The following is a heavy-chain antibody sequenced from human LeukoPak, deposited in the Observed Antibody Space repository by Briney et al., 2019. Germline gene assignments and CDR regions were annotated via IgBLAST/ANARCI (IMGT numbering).Heavy chain of an antibody. V-gene: IGHV3-64*01. CDR3: AKGQYSSSRYYFDS. CDR2: ISSNGGST. CDR1: GFTFSTYA. D-gene: IGHD6-13*01. J-gene: IGHJ4*02. Sequence: GGSLRLSCTASGFTFSTYAMQWGRQAPGKGLEYVPAISSNGGSTYYANSVKGRFTIYRDNSKNTLYLQLSSLRAEDTALYYCAKGQYSSSRYYFDSWGQGTLVSVSS.